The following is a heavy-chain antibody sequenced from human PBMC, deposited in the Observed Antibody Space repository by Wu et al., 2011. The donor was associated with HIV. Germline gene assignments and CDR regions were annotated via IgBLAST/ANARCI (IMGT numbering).Heavy chain of an antibody. CDR3: ARSRIVATRPAGNWFDP. J-gene: IGHJ5*02. CDR1: GYTFTSYG. Sequence: QVQLVQSGAEVKKPGASVKVSCKASGYTFTSYGISWVRQAPGQGLEWMGWISAYNGNTNYAQKVQGRVTMTTDKSTSTAYMELRSLRSDDTAVYYCARSRIVATRPAGNWFDPWGQGTLVTVSS. V-gene: IGHV1-18*01. D-gene: IGHD5-12*01. CDR2: ISAYNGNT.